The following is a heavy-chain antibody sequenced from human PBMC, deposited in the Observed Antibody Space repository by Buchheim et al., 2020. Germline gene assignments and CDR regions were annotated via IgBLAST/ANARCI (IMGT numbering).Heavy chain of an antibody. V-gene: IGHV3-11*06. CDR1: GFTFSDHY. D-gene: IGHD3-9*01. CDR2: IGTSSSFT. J-gene: IGHJ5*02. CDR3: VRVGHYDILTGYPGWFDP. Sequence: QVQLVESGGGLVKPGGSLRLSCAASGFTFSDHYMSWIRQAQGKELEWISYIGTSSSFTNYADSVKGRFTISRDNAKNSLYLQMNSLRAEDTAVYYCVRVGHYDILTGYPGWFDPWGQGTL.